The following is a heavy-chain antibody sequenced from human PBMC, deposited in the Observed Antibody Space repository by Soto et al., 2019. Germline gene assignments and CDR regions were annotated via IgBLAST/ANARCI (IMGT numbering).Heavy chain of an antibody. CDR1: GGSISSYY. CDR3: ARDLIVGARGHNWFDP. CDR2: IYYSGST. V-gene: IGHV4-59*01. Sequence: SETLSLTCTVSGGSISSYYWSWIRQPPGKGLEWIGYIYYSGSTNYNPSLKSRVTISVDTSKNQFSLKLSSVTAADTAVYYCARDLIVGARGHNWFDPWGQGTLVTVSS. J-gene: IGHJ5*02. D-gene: IGHD1-26*01.